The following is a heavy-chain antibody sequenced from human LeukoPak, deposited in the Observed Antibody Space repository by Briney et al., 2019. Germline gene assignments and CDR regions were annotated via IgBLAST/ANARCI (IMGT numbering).Heavy chain of an antibody. CDR2: ISSSSSTI. J-gene: IGHJ5*02. V-gene: IGHV3-48*01. D-gene: IGHD6-6*01. CDR1: GFTFRTYG. Sequence: GGSLRLSCAASGFTFRTYGMNWVRQAPGKGLEWVSYISSSSSTIYYADSVKGRFTISRDNAKNSLYLQMNSLRAEDTAVYYCARGGIAARRTFDPWGQGTLVTVSS. CDR3: ARGGIAARRTFDP.